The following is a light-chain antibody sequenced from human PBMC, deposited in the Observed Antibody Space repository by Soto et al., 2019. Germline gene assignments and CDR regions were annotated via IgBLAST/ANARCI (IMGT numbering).Light chain of an antibody. V-gene: IGLV2-8*01. CDR1: SSDVGGYYS. CDR2: EVT. J-gene: IGLJ1*01. CDR3: SSYARSTNLAV. Sequence: QSALTQPPSASGSPGQSVTISCTGTSSDVGGYYSVSWYQHHPGKAPKLMIYEVTKRPSGVPDRFSGSKSGSTASLTVSGLQADDEADYYCSSYARSTNLAVFGTGTKLTVL.